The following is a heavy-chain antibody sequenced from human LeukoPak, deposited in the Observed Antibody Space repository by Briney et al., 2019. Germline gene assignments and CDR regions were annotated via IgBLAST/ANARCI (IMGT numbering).Heavy chain of an antibody. CDR2: IYPGDSDT. CDR1: GYSFTSYW. CDR3: ARHPRSPNWYFDL. D-gene: IGHD4-17*01. V-gene: IGHV5-51*01. J-gene: IGHJ2*01. Sequence: PGESLKISCKGSGYSFTSYWIGWVRQMPGKGLEWMGIIYPGDSDTRYSPSFQGQVTISADKSISTAYLQWSSLKASDTAMYYCARHPRSPNWYFDLWGRGTLVTVSS.